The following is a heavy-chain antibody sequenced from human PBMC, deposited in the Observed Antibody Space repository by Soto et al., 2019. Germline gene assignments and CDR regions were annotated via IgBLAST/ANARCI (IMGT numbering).Heavy chain of an antibody. J-gene: IGHJ4*02. V-gene: IGHV1-69*12. CDR3: ARRDNWNYGPFDY. CDR1: GGTFSSYA. D-gene: IGHD1-7*01. CDR2: IIPIFGTA. Sequence: QVQLVQSGAEVKKPGSSVKVSCKASGGTFSSYAISWVRQAPGQGLEWMGGIIPIFGTANYAQKFQGRVTSTADESTRTAYMELSSLRSEDTAVYYCARRDNWNYGPFDYWGQGTLVTVSS.